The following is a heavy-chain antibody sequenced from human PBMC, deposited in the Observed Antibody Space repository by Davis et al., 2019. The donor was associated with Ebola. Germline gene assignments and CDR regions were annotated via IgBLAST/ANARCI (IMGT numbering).Heavy chain of an antibody. CDR1: GFTFSSYA. V-gene: IGHV3-23*01. CDR2: ISGSGGST. D-gene: IGHD4-17*01. J-gene: IGHJ4*02. Sequence: GESLKISCAASGFTFSSYAMSWVRQAPGKGLEWVSAISGSGGSTYYADSVKGRFTISRDNSKNTLYLQMNSLRAEDTAVYYCAKDHSVTTGYWGQGTLVTVSS. CDR3: AKDHSVTTGY.